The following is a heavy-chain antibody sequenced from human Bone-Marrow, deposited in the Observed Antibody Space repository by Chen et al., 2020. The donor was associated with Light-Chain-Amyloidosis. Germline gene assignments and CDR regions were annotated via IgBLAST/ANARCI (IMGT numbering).Heavy chain of an antibody. D-gene: IGHD2-21*01. Sequence: QVQLQQWGAGLLKPSETLSLTCGVYGGSCSGYYWSWIRQPPGQGLEWIGEVNHSGSTKYTPSLKSRVTISLDTSKNQFSLKLSSVTAADTAVYYCARGPRWGGDGFDSWGQGTLVTVSS. CDR2: VNHSGST. CDR3: ARGPRWGGDGFDS. V-gene: IGHV4-34*02. J-gene: IGHJ4*02. CDR1: GGSCSGYY.